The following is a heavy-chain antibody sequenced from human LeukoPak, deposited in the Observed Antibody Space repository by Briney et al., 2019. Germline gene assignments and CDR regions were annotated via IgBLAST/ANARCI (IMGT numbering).Heavy chain of an antibody. Sequence: GGSLRLSCAASGFTFSSYAMSWVRQAPGKGLEWVSAISGSGGSTYYADSVKGRFTISRDNSRNTLYLQMNSLRAEDTAVYYRAKVGDTVTTESFFDYWGQGTLVTVSS. J-gene: IGHJ4*02. V-gene: IGHV3-23*01. D-gene: IGHD4-17*01. CDR3: AKVGDTVTTESFFDY. CDR2: ISGSGGST. CDR1: GFTFSSYA.